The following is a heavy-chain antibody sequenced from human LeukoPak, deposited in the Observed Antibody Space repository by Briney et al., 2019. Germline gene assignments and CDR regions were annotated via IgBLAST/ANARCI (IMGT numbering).Heavy chain of an antibody. CDR3: ARGYSYGYGFDP. CDR2: IYTSGST. J-gene: IGHJ5*02. Sequence: SVTLSLTCTVSGGSISRGSDYWSWIRQPAGKGLEWIGRIYTSGSTNYNPSLKSRVTISIVTSKNQFSLKLRSVTAADTAVYYCARGYSYGYGFDPWGQGTLVTVSS. D-gene: IGHD5-18*01. CDR1: GGSISRGSDY. V-gene: IGHV4-61*02.